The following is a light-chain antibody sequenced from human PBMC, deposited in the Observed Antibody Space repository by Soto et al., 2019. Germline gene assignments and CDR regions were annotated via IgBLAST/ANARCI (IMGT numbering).Light chain of an antibody. CDR2: GAS. CDR3: QQHNNWPWT. J-gene: IGKJ1*01. V-gene: IGKV3-15*01. Sequence: EIAVPHSPAHLSVSPGEIATFSFRASQSVRSNVAWHQQKPGKAPKLLIYGASTRASGIPARFSGSGSGTEFTLTISSLQSEDFATYYCQQHNNWPWTFGQGTKVDIK. CDR1: QSVRSN.